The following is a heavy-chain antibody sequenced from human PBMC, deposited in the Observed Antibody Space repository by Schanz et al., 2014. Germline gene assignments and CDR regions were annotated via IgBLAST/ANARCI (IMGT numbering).Heavy chain of an antibody. V-gene: IGHV3-21*01. CDR2: INSRSNFI. Sequence: VQLVESGGGLVQPGGSLRLSCAASGFTFSDAWMTWVRQAPGKGLEWVSSINSRSNFIYYADSVKGRFTISRDNAKNSLYLQMNSLRAEDTAVYYCAGAVATIRADSFDIWGQGTMVAVSS. J-gene: IGHJ3*02. CDR1: GFTFSDAW. CDR3: AGAVATIRADSFDI. D-gene: IGHD5-12*01.